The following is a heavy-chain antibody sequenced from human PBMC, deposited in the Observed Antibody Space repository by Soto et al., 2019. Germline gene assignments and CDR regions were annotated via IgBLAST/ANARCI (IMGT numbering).Heavy chain of an antibody. CDR3: ARSLFLASTDTEPFDY. CDR2: ISGGGNDA. Sequence: EAQLLESGGGLGQPGGSLVLSCAASGFTFSSYAMSWVRQAPGKGLEWVSSISGGGNDAFYAVSVKGRFTISRDNSRNTLYRQMSGLRADDTSIYYCARSLFLASTDTEPFDYWGQGALVTVSS. CDR1: GFTFSSYA. V-gene: IGHV3-23*01. D-gene: IGHD3-3*02. J-gene: IGHJ4*02.